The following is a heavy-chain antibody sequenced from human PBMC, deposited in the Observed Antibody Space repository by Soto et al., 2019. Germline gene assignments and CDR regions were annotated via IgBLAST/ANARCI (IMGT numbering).Heavy chain of an antibody. CDR3: ARDKDRQQLGGNYYYILDV. J-gene: IGHJ6*02. Sequence: QVQLMQSGAEVKKPGSSVKASCKASGGTFSTSAISWVRQAPGEGLEWVGGIMPIFATPDYAQKFQGRVTISADXSXAXAXXELTSLTTDDTAVYYCARDKDRQQLGGNYYYILDVWGQGTAITVSS. CDR1: GGTFSTSA. V-gene: IGHV1-69*12. CDR2: IMPIFATP. D-gene: IGHD3-3*02.